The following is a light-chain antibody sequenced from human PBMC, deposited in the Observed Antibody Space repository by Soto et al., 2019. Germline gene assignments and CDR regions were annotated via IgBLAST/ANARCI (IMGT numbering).Light chain of an antibody. J-gene: IGKJ1*01. CDR1: QSVGSS. Sequence: EIVMTQSPATLSVSPGERATLSCMASQSVGSSLAWYQQKLGQAPRLLIYAASDRATGIPGRFSGSGSGTDFTLIISSLEPEDFAFYYCQQGNTWPWTFGQGTKVDIK. V-gene: IGKV3-11*01. CDR3: QQGNTWPWT. CDR2: AAS.